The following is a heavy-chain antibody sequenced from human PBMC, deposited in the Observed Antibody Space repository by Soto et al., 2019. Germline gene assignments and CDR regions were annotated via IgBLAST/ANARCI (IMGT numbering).Heavy chain of an antibody. CDR3: ARDGRTSGYYLDL. V-gene: IGHV4-31*03. J-gene: IGHJ4*02. CDR2: IYSNGNS. D-gene: IGHD3-22*01. CDR1: GRSIRSGGFY. Sequence: QVQLQESGPGLVKPSQTLSLTCTVSGRSIRSGGFYWSWIRQLPGKVLEWIGFIYSNGNSYSNPSLKSRVNISLDTSKSKSSLTTSSVTVAGTAVYYCARDGRTSGYYLDLWGQGTGVTVSP.